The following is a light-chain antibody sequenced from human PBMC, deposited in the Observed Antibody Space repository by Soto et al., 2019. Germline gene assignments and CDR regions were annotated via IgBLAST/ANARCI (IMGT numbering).Light chain of an antibody. Sequence: QSVLTQPPSVSGAPGQRVTISCTGSSSNIGAGYDVHWYQQLPGTAPKLLIYGNSNRPSGVPDRFSGSKSGTSASLAITGLQAEDDADYDCQSYDSSRSAFYVFGTRTKVTVL. CDR2: GNS. V-gene: IGLV1-40*01. CDR1: SSNIGAGYD. CDR3: QSYDSSRSAFYV. J-gene: IGLJ1*01.